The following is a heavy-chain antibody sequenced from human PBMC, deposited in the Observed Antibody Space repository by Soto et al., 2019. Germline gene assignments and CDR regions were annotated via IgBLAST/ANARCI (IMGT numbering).Heavy chain of an antibody. Sequence: GGSLRLCCSASVFAFRTYWMSWCRQAPGKGLEWVANIKPDGSEKPYADSVKGRFTISRDNAKNSLYLQMSSLRAEDTAVYYCARRRIMLFAPHLDVWGQGTTVTAP. D-gene: IGHD2-8*01. CDR3: ARRRIMLFAPHLDV. V-gene: IGHV3-7*01. J-gene: IGHJ6*02. CDR2: IKPDGSEK. CDR1: VFAFRTYW.